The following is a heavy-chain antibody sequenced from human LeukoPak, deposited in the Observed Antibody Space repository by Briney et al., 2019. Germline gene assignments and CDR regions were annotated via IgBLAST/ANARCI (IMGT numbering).Heavy chain of an antibody. V-gene: IGHV3-13*01. CDR3: ARGGIEVSGIDEFDY. D-gene: IGHD6-19*01. CDR1: GFTFIDYD. CDR2: IGIRGDT. J-gene: IGHJ4*02. Sequence: GGSLRLFCAASGFTFIDYDMHWVRRARGKGLEWVSAIGIRGDTHYSGSVKGRFASSRENAESSLYLQMISVRAEDTAVYYCARGGIEVSGIDEFDYWGQGTLVTVSS.